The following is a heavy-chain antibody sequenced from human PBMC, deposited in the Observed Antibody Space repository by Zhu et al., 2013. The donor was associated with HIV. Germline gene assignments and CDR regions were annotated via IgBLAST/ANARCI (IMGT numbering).Heavy chain of an antibody. CDR2: IRSKAYGGTT. CDR1: GFNFGDYA. V-gene: IGHV3-49*03. Sequence: EVQVVDSGGTLAQPGRSLRLSCTGFGFNFGDYAMCWFRQAPGKGLEWVGFIRSKAYGGTTKYAASVKGRFTISRDDSKSIAYLQMNSLKTEDTAVYYCTRDGRYSSGWERDYWGQGTLVTVSS. J-gene: IGHJ4*02. CDR3: TRDGRYSSGWERDY. D-gene: IGHD6-19*01.